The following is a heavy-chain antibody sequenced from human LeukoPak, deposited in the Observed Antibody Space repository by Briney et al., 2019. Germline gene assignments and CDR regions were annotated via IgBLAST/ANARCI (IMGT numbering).Heavy chain of an antibody. Sequence: SETLSLTCTASGASVSSDYWSWIRQSPGKGLEWIGYIYHSGHTMSNPSLKSRVSLSLDTSNNQFSLKLSSVTAADTAVYYCARHPFQYPFDHWGQGTWSASPQ. V-gene: IGHV4-59*08. J-gene: IGHJ5*02. D-gene: IGHD2/OR15-2a*01. CDR3: ARHPFQYPFDH. CDR1: GASVSSDY. CDR2: IYHSGHT.